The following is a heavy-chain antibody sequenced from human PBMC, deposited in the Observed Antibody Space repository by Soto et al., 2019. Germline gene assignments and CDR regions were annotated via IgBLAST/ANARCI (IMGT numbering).Heavy chain of an antibody. D-gene: IGHD3-10*01. Sequence: GGSLRLSCAASGFTVSSNYMSWVRQAPGKGLEWVSVIYSGGSTYYADSVKGRFTISRDNSKNTLYLQMNSLRAEDTAVYYCVRSHMGSTATDFYFDYWGQGTLVTVSS. CDR1: GFTVSSNY. V-gene: IGHV3-66*01. J-gene: IGHJ4*02. CDR3: VRSHMGSTATDFYFDY. CDR2: IYSGGST.